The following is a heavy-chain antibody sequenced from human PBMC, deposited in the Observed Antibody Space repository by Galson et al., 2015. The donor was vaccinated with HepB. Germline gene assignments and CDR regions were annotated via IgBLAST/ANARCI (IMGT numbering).Heavy chain of an antibody. CDR2: IKSKVDGGTR. CDR3: TTYFGYSSGWIVNYQNYGMDV. D-gene: IGHD6-19*01. CDR1: GFTFSDAW. J-gene: IGHJ6*02. Sequence: LRLSCAASGFTFSDAWMIWVRQSPGKGLEWVGRIKSKVDGGTRDYAAPVKGRFTISRDDSKNTLNLQMNSLKTEDTGMYYCTTYFGYSSGWIVNYQNYGMDVWGQGTTVTVSS. V-gene: IGHV3-15*01.